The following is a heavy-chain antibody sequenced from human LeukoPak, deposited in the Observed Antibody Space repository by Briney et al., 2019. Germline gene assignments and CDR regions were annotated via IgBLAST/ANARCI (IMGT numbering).Heavy chain of an antibody. J-gene: IGHJ3*02. D-gene: IGHD3-10*01. CDR3: ARDTYYYGSGSYYLDAFDI. CDR1: GGSISSSSYY. CDR2: IYYSGST. Sequence: SETLSLTCTVSGGSISSSSYYWGWIRQPPGKGLEWIGYIYYSGSTNYNPSLKSRVTISVDTSKNQFSLKLSSVTAADTAVYYCARDTYYYGSGSYYLDAFDIWGQGSMVTVSS. V-gene: IGHV4-61*01.